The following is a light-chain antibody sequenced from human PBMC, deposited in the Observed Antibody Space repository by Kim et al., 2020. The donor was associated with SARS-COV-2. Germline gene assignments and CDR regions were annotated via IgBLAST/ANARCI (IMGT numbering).Light chain of an antibody. CDR1: SSNIGAGYA. CDR2: GNS. CDR3: QSYDSSLSGFVV. Sequence: VTISGTGSSSNIGAGYAVHWYQQLPGTAPKLLIYGNSNRPSGVPDRFSGSKSGTSASLAITGLQAEDEADYYCQSYDSSLSGFVVFGGGTKLTVL. J-gene: IGLJ2*01. V-gene: IGLV1-40*01.